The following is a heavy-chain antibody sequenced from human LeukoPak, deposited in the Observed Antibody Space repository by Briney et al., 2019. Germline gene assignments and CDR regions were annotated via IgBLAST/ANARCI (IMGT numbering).Heavy chain of an antibody. CDR2: ISSSSSTI. V-gene: IGHV3-48*04. CDR1: GFTFSSYS. Sequence: GGSLRLSCAASGFTFSSYSMNWVRQAPGKGLEWVSHISSSSSTIYYADSVKGRFTISRNNAKNSLYLQMNSLRAEDTAVYYCARDVPPRYSGWYWFDPWGQGTLVTVSS. J-gene: IGHJ5*02. D-gene: IGHD6-19*01. CDR3: ARDVPPRYSGWYWFDP.